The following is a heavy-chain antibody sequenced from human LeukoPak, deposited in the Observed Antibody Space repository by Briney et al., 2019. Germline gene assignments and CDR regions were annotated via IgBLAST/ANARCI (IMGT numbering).Heavy chain of an antibody. D-gene: IGHD6-6*01. CDR1: GYTFTGYH. CDR2: INPNSGGT. Sequence: SVKVSCKTSGYTFTGYHMHWVRQAPGQGLEWMGWINPNSGGTNYAQKFQGRVTMARDTSISTAYMELSRLRSDDTAVYYCARHSSFYLDYWGRGTLVTVSS. V-gene: IGHV1-2*02. CDR3: ARHSSFYLDY. J-gene: IGHJ4*02.